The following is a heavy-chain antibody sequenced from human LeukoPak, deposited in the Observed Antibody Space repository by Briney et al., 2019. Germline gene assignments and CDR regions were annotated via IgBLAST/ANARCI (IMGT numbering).Heavy chain of an antibody. J-gene: IGHJ4*02. CDR3: ARAHSLERRTPFDY. CDR2: ISSGSIYT. D-gene: IGHD1-1*01. CDR1: GFTFSDYY. Sequence: PGGSLRLSCAASGFTFSDYYMIWFRQAPGKGLEWVSYISSGSIYTNYADSVKGRFTISRDNAKNSLYLQMNSLRADDTAVYFCARAHSLERRTPFDYWGQGTLVTVSS. V-gene: IGHV3-11*03.